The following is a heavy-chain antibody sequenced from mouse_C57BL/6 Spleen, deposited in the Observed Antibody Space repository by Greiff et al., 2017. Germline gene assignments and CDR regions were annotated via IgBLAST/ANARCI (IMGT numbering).Heavy chain of an antibody. CDR2: IWSGGST. CDR1: GFSLTSYG. D-gene: IGHD1-1*01. V-gene: IGHV2-2*01. CDR3: AGNNYGSDYYAMDY. Sequence: VQLQQSGPGLVQPSQSLSITCTVSGFSLTSYGVHWVRQSPGKGLEWLGVIWSGGSTDYNAAFISSQSISKDNTKSQVFFKMNSLQADDTAIYYCAGNNYGSDYYAMDYWGQGTSVTVSS. J-gene: IGHJ4*01.